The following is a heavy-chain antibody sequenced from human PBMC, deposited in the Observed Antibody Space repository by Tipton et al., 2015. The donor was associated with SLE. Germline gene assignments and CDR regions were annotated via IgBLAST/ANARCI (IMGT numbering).Heavy chain of an antibody. CDR2: IHHSGST. V-gene: IGHV4-39*07. CDR3: ARDLPYARAFNI. J-gene: IGHJ3*02. D-gene: IGHD2-2*01. CDR1: GGSISSSSYY. Sequence: TLSLTCTVSGGSISSSSYYWGWIRQPPGKGLEWIGEIHHSGSTNYNTSLKSRVTISVDKSQNQFSLNLSSVTAADTAIYYCARDLPYARAFNIWGQGTVVTVSS.